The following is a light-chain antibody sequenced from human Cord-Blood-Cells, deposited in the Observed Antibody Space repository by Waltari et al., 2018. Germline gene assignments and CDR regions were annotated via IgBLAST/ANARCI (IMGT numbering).Light chain of an antibody. CDR2: QDS. CDR1: KLGDKY. Sequence: SYELTQPPSVSVSPGQTASITCPGDKLGDKYACWYQQKPGQSPVLVNYQDSKRPSGIPERFSGSNSGNTATLTISGTQAMDEADYYCQAWDSSTEVFGGGTKLTVL. V-gene: IGLV3-1*01. J-gene: IGLJ2*01. CDR3: QAWDSSTEV.